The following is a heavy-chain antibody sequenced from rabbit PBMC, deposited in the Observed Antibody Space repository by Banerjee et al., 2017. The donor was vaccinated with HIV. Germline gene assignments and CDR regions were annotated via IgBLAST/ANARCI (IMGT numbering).Heavy chain of an antibody. J-gene: IGHJ4*01. D-gene: IGHD5-1*01. V-gene: IGHV1S40*01. CDR3: ARDIDGNRLATL. CDR1: GFSFSSGYD. CDR2: IDTGNSVT. Sequence: QSLEESGGDLVKPGASLTLTCTASGFSFSSGYDMFWVRQAPGKGLEWIGYIDTGNSVTYYASWAKGRFTITRTSSTTVTLQLNSLTAADTATYFCARDIDGNRLATLWGPGTLVTVS.